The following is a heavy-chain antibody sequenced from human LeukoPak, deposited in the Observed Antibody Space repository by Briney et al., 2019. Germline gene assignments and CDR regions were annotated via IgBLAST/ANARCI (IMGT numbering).Heavy chain of an antibody. CDR2: INPNSGDT. CDR1: GYTFTGYY. Sequence: SVKVSCKASGYTFTGYYVHWVRQAPGQGLEWMGWINPNSGDTDYAQKFQGRVTMTRDTSFSTAYMELSSLRSDDTAVYYCARITLPGLPLGWFDPWGQGTLFTVSS. J-gene: IGHJ5*02. CDR3: ARITLPGLPLGWFDP. V-gene: IGHV1-2*02.